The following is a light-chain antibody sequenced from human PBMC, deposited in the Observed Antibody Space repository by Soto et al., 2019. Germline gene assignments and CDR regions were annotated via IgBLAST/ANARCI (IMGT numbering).Light chain of an antibody. CDR2: GAS. CDR1: QSVSSY. Sequence: EIVLTHSPGTLSCSPGEIATLSFGASQSVSSYLAWYQQRPGQAPRLLIYGASTRATGVPTRFSGSGSGTEFTLTISSLQSEDLAVYHCQQYNKWPQTFGQGTKVDI. J-gene: IGKJ1*01. V-gene: IGKV3-15*01. CDR3: QQYNKWPQT.